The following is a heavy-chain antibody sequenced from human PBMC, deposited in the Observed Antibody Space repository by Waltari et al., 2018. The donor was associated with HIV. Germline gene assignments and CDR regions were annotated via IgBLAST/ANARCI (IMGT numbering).Heavy chain of an antibody. CDR3: ARGNCNRGSCFVLGFPFDM. J-gene: IGHJ3*02. CDR1: GTSMMTFY. CDR2: VYPSARTKFIRGTT. V-gene: IGHV4-59*12. Sequence: VQLQESGPRLVKPAETLSLTCNVSGTSMMTFYWSWIRQSQGSGPEWIGSVYPSARTKFIRGTTIYNPPLTSRVTISLAMSKSQFSLRVRSVTAADTATYYCARGNCNRGSCFVLGFPFDMWGQGATVIVSS. D-gene: IGHD3-16*01.